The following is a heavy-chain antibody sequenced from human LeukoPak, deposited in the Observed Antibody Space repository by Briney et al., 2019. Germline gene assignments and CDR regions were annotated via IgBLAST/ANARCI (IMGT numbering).Heavy chain of an antibody. V-gene: IGHV3-7*03. CDR3: ARGLLGAVTTFDY. CDR1: EFTFSSYW. J-gene: IGHJ4*01. Sequence: GGSLRLSCVAPEFTFSSYWMTWVRQPPGSGLEWVATIKHDGSEKYYGDSVKGRVTLSSDNAYNLLYLQMNSLRAEDTAVYYCARGLLGAVTTFDYWGHGTLVTVSS. D-gene: IGHD4-11*01. CDR2: IKHDGSEK.